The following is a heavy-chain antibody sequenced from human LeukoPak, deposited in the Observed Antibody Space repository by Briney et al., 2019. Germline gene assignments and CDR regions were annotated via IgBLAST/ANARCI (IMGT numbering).Heavy chain of an antibody. D-gene: IGHD6-13*01. CDR3: AKAGYSSSSVFDY. J-gene: IGHJ4*02. Sequence: GGSLRLSCAASGFTFDDYAMHWVRQAPGKGLEWVSGISWNSGSIGYADSVKGRFTISRDNAKNSLYLQMNSLRAEDTALYYCAKAGYSSSSVFDYWGQGTLVTVSS. CDR1: GFTFDDYA. CDR2: ISWNSGSI. V-gene: IGHV3-9*01.